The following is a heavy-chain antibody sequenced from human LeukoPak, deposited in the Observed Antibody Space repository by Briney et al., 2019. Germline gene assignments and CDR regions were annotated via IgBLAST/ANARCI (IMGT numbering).Heavy chain of an antibody. J-gene: IGHJ4*02. CDR2: IIPILGIA. V-gene: IGHV1-69*04. CDR3: ARDGYSYGVY. CDR1: GGTFSSYA. D-gene: IGHD5-18*01. Sequence: SVKVSCKASGGTFSSYAISWVRQAPGQGLEWMGRIIPILGIANYAQKFQGRVTITADKSTSTAYMELSSQRSEDTAVYYCARDGYSYGVYWGQGTLVTVSS.